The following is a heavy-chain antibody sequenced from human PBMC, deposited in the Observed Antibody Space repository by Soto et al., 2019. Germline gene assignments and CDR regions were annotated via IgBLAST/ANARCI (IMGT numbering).Heavy chain of an antibody. CDR3: AADPIDYGDYHFPY. CDR1: GFTFTSSA. J-gene: IGHJ4*02. V-gene: IGHV1-58*01. Sequence: SVKGSCKASGFTFTSSAVQWVRQARGQRLEWIGWIVVGSGNTNYAQKFQERVTITRDMSTSTAYMELSSLRSEDTAVYYCAADPIDYGDYHFPYWGQGTLVTVSS. D-gene: IGHD4-17*01. CDR2: IVVGSGNT.